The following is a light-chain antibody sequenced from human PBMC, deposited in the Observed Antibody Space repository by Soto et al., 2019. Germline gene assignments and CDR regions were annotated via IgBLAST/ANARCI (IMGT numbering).Light chain of an antibody. Sequence: QSVLTQPPSASGTPGQRVTISCSGSSSNIGSNYVYWYQQLPGTAPKLLIYRNNQGPSGTPDRFSGSKSGTSASLAISGLRSEDEAYYYCAAWDDSLSGPVFGGGTKLTVL. V-gene: IGLV1-47*01. J-gene: IGLJ3*02. CDR2: RNN. CDR1: SSNIGSNY. CDR3: AAWDDSLSGPV.